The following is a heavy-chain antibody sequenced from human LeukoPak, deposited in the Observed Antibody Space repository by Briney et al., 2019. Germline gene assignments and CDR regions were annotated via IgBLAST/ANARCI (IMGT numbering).Heavy chain of an antibody. D-gene: IGHD3-3*01. CDR3: AKDAVFGVVTHFDY. J-gene: IGHJ4*02. CDR1: GFTFSSYA. Sequence: GGSLRLSCAASGFTFSSYAMSWVRQAPGKGLEWVSAISGSGGSTYYADSVKGGFTISRDNSKNTLDLQMNSLRAEDTAVYYCAKDAVFGVVTHFDYWGQGTLVTVSS. CDR2: ISGSGGST. V-gene: IGHV3-23*01.